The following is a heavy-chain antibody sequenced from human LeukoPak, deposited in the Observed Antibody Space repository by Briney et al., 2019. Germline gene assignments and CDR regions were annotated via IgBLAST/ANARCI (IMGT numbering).Heavy chain of an antibody. CDR2: ISGNGGST. CDR1: GFTFSSYA. CDR3: AKVILVAGIYYYYGMDV. D-gene: IGHD6-19*01. J-gene: IGHJ6*02. V-gene: IGHV3-23*01. Sequence: GGSLRLSCAASGFTFSSYAMSWVRQAPGKGLEWVSAISGNGGSTYYADSVKGRFTISRDNSKNTLYLQMNSLRAEDTAVYYCAKVILVAGIYYYYGMDVWGQGTTVTVSS.